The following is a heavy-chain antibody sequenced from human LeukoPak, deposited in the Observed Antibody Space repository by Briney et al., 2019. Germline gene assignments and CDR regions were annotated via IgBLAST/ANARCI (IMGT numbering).Heavy chain of an antibody. CDR2: IYHSGST. V-gene: IGHV4-59*01. Sequence: SETLSLTCTVSGGSISSYYWGWIRQPPGKGLEWIGYIYHSGSTNYNPSLKSRVTISVDTSKNQFSLKLSSVTAADTAVYYCARGAPAYYYDSSGPLNDYWGQGTLVTVSS. CDR3: ARGAPAYYYDSSGPLNDY. D-gene: IGHD3-22*01. J-gene: IGHJ4*02. CDR1: GGSISSYY.